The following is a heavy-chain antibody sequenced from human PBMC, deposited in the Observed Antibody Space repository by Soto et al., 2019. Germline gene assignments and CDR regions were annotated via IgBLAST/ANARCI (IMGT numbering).Heavy chain of an antibody. D-gene: IGHD7-27*01. CDR2: ISSSSSYI. J-gene: IGHJ3*02. CDR1: GFTFSSYS. CDR3: ARDANPLAFDI. Sequence: GSLRLSCAASGFTFSSYSMNWVRQAPGKGLEWVSSISSSSSYIYYADSVKGRFTISRDNAKNSLYLQMNSLRAEDTAVYYCARDANPLAFDIWGQGTMVTVSS. V-gene: IGHV3-21*01.